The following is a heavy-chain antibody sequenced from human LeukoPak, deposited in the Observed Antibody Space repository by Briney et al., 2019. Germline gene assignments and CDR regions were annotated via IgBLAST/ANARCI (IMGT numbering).Heavy chain of an antibody. CDR2: ISYDGSNK. CDR1: GFTFSSYA. V-gene: IGHV3-30*04. J-gene: IGHJ4*02. Sequence: GRSLRLSCAASGFTFSSYAMHWVRQAPGKGLEWVAVISYDGSNKYYADSVKGRFTISRDNSKNTLYLQMNSLRAEDTAVYYCATGIRYCSGGSCRDYFDYWGQGTLVTVSS. D-gene: IGHD2-15*01. CDR3: ATGIRYCSGGSCRDYFDY.